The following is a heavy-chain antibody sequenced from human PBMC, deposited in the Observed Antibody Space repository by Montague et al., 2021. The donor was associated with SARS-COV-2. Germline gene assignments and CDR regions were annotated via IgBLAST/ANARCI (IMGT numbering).Heavy chain of an antibody. CDR2: LSGSSTHK. D-gene: IGHD3-3*01. Sequence: SLRLSCAASGFTFSNYFMNWVRQAPGQGLEWVSSLSGSSTHKYYSDSLKGRFTISRDNAKNSLYLQTNSLRAEDTAVYYCARGYLDVWSGNHYGMDVWGQGTTVTVSS. CDR3: ARGYLDVWSGNHYGMDV. CDR1: GFTFSNYF. J-gene: IGHJ6*02. V-gene: IGHV3-21*01.